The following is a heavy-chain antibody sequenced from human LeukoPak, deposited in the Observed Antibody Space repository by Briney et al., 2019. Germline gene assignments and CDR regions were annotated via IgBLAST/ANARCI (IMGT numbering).Heavy chain of an antibody. CDR2: ISSSGSTI. J-gene: IGHJ4*02. V-gene: IGHV3-48*03. CDR3: ARGTSMVATVNFDY. Sequence: GGSLRLSCAASGFTFSSYEMNWVRQAPGRGLEWVSYISSSGSTIYYADSVKGRFTISRDNAKNSLYLQMNSLRAEDTAVYYCARGTSMVATVNFDYWGQGTLVTVSS. D-gene: IGHD5-12*01. CDR1: GFTFSSYE.